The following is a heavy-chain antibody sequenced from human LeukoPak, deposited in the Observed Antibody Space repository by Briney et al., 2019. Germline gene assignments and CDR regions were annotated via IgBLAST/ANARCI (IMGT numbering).Heavy chain of an antibody. D-gene: IGHD2-21*02. CDR1: GFSFGSYE. CDR2: ISDIGTTT. J-gene: IGHJ3*02. CDR3: ARDRSKVTAYDDALDI. Sequence: PGGSLRLSCVGSGFSFGSYEINWVRQSPGKGLEWFSYISDIGTTTHYADSVKGRFTISRDNAKNSMYLQMDSLMAEDTAIYYCARDRSKVTAYDDALDIWGQGTMVTVSS. V-gene: IGHV3-48*03.